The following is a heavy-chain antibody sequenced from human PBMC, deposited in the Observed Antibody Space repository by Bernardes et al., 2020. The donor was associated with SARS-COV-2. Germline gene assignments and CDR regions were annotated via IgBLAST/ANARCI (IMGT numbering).Heavy chain of an antibody. CDR3: ARERPGRYCSSTSCTNYYYYYYMDV. CDR2: INHTGST. D-gene: IGHD2-2*01. CDR1: GGSFSGYY. Sequence: LSLTCAVYGGSFSGYYWSWIRQPPGKGLEWIGEINHTGSTNYNPSLKSRVTISVDTSKNQFSLKLSSVTAADTAVYYCARERPGRYCSSTSCTNYYYYYYMDVWGKGTTVTVSS. V-gene: IGHV4-34*01. J-gene: IGHJ6*03.